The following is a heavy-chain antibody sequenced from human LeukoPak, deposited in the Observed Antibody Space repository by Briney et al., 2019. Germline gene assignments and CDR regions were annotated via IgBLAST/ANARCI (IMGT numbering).Heavy chain of an antibody. Sequence: GRSLRLSCAASEFTFSSYGMHWVRQAPGKGLEWVTIISYDGSNKYYADSVKGRFTISRDNSKNTLYLQMNSLRAEDTAVYYCATDWGYYYYAMDVWGRGTTVTVSS. CDR1: EFTFSSYG. CDR2: ISYDGSNK. J-gene: IGHJ6*02. D-gene: IGHD3-16*01. CDR3: ATDWGYYYYAMDV. V-gene: IGHV3-30*03.